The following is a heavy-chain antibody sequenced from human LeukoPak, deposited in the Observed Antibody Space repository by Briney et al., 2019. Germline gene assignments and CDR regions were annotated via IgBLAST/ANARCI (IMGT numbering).Heavy chain of an antibody. CDR3: ARASGLRSFTLIS. CDR1: GFTFTSYA. J-gene: IGHJ5*02. Sequence: GGSLRLSCAASGFTFTSYAMNWVRQAPGKGLEWVSRISDGTAGTYYADSVKGRFTISRDNSKNTLYLQMNSLRAEDTAAYYCARASGLRSFTLISWGLGTLVTVS. V-gene: IGHV3-23*01. D-gene: IGHD3-3*01. CDR2: ISDGTAGT.